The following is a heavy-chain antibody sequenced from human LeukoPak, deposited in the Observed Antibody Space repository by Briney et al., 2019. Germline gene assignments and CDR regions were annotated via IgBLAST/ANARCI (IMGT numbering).Heavy chain of an antibody. CDR2: FDPEDGET. CDR1: GYTLTELS. CDR3: ATQVYDSSGYDAFDI. D-gene: IGHD3-22*01. Sequence: ASVKVSCKVSGYTLTELSMHWVRQAPGKGLEWMGGFDPEDGETIYAQKFQGRVTMTGDTSTDTAYMELSSLRSEDTAVYYCATQVYDSSGYDAFDIWGQGTMVTVSS. V-gene: IGHV1-24*01. J-gene: IGHJ3*02.